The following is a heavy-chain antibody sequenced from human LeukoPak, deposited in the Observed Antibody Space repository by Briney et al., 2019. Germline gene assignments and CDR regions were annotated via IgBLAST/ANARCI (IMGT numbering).Heavy chain of an antibody. CDR2: IYYSGST. J-gene: IGHJ4*02. CDR3: ARDSVTREMATRYDY. Sequence: SETLSLTCTVSGGSVSSGSCYWSWIRQPPGKGLEWIGYIYYSGSTNYNPSLKSRVTISVDTSKNQFSLKLSSVTAADTAVYYCARDSVTREMATRYDYWGQGTLVTVSS. CDR1: GGSVSSGSCY. D-gene: IGHD5-24*01. V-gene: IGHV4-61*01.